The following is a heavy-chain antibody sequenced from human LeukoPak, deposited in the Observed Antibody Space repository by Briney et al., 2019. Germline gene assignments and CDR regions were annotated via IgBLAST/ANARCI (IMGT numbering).Heavy chain of an antibody. J-gene: IGHJ4*02. CDR1: GFTFSSYA. D-gene: IGHD3-10*01. CDR3: AKVVVRGVITY. Sequence: GGSLRLSCAASGFTFSSYAMSWVRQAPGKGLEWVSAISGSGGSTYYADSVKGRFTISRDNSRNTLYLQMNSLRAEDTAVYYCAKVVVRGVITYWGQGTLVTVSS. CDR2: ISGSGGST. V-gene: IGHV3-23*01.